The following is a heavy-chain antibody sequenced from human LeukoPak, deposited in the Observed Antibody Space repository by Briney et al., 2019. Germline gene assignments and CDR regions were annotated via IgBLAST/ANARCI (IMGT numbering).Heavy chain of an antibody. V-gene: IGHV1-18*01. CDR1: GYTFTSYG. J-gene: IGHJ5*02. Sequence: GASVKVSCKASGYTFTSYGISWVRQAPGQGLEWMGWISAYNGNTNYAQKLQGRVTMTTDTSTSTAYMELRSLRSDDTAVYYCARVLSSSGWYWAPPGGWFDPWGQGTLVTVSS. CDR2: ISAYNGNT. CDR3: ARVLSSSGWYWAPPGGWFDP. D-gene: IGHD6-19*01.